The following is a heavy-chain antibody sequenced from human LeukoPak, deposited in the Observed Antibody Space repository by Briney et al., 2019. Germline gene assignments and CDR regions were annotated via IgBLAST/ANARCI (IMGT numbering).Heavy chain of an antibody. CDR1: GFTFSSYG. CDR2: ISYDGSNK. V-gene: IGHV3-30*03. CDR3: ARGPSSITMIVVVAGAFDI. D-gene: IGHD3-22*01. J-gene: IGHJ3*02. Sequence: GGSLRLSCAASGFTFSSYGMHWVRQAPGKGLEGVAVISYDGSNKYYADSVKGRFTISRDNSKNTLYLQMNSLRAEDTAVYYCARGPSSITMIVVVAGAFDIWGQGTMVTVSS.